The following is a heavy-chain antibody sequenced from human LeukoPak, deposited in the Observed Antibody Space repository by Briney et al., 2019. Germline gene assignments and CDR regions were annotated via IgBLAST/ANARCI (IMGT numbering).Heavy chain of an antibody. Sequence: ASVKVSCKASGYTFSGYYMHWLRQAPGQGLEWMGWINPDSGGTNYGQNFEGRVTMTRGTAINTAYMELSRLRSDDTAVYYCARERFYSSGSKSNRVDYWGQGTLVTVSS. CDR2: INPDSGGT. J-gene: IGHJ4*02. CDR1: GYTFSGYY. D-gene: IGHD6-19*01. CDR3: ARERFYSSGSKSNRVDY. V-gene: IGHV1-2*02.